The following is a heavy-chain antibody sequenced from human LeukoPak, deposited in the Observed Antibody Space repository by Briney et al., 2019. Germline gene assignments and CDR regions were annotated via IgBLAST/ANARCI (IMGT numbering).Heavy chain of an antibody. Sequence: ASVKVSCKASGYTFTGYCMHWVRQAPGQGLEWMGWINPNSGGTNYAQKFQGRVAMTRDTSISTAYMEVSTLRSDDTAVYYCARTDSSGYWCLDYWGQGTLVTVSS. CDR2: INPNSGGT. CDR3: ARTDSSGYWCLDY. CDR1: GYTFTGYC. V-gene: IGHV1-2*02. D-gene: IGHD3-22*01. J-gene: IGHJ4*02.